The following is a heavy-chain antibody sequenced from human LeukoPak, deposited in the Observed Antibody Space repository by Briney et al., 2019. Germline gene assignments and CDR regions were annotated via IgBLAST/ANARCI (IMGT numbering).Heavy chain of an antibody. V-gene: IGHV3-11*01. CDR1: GFTFSDYY. CDR2: ISSSGSTI. J-gene: IGHJ6*02. CDR3: ARYSRSGSYRRRHYYYYYGMDV. Sequence: GGSLRLSCAASGFTFSDYYMSWLRQAPGQGLEWVSYISSSGSTIYYADSVKGRFTISRDNAKNSLYLQMSSLRAEDTAVYYCARYSRSGSYRRRHYYYYYGMDVWGQGTTVTVSS. D-gene: IGHD3-10*01.